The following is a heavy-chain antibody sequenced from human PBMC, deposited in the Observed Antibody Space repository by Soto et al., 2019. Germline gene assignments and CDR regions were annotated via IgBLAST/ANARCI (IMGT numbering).Heavy chain of an antibody. CDR3: ASRWTTVTTYWFDP. V-gene: IGHV4-34*01. CDR1: GVSFSGYY. D-gene: IGHD4-17*01. J-gene: IGHJ5*02. Sequence: PSETLSLTCAVYGVSFSGYYWSWIRQPPGKGLEWIGEINHSGSTNYNPSLKSRVTISVDTSKNQFSLKLSSVTAADTAVYYCASRWTTVTTYWFDPWGQGTLVTVSS. CDR2: INHSGST.